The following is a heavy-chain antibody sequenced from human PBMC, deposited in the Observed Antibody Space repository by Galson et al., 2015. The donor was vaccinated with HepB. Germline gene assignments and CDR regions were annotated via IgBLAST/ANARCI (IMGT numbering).Heavy chain of an antibody. D-gene: IGHD3-22*01. CDR2: IIPISATT. J-gene: IGHJ3*02. CDR3: ARDAYYSDSSGYSWVSDAFDI. Sequence: SVKVSCKASGYTFTSYGISWVRQAPGQGLEWMRGIIPISATTKYAQKFQGRVTITADEFTSTAYMELSSLRSEDTAMYYCARDAYYSDSSGYSWVSDAFDIWGQGTMVTVSS. V-gene: IGHV1-69*13. CDR1: GYTFTSYG.